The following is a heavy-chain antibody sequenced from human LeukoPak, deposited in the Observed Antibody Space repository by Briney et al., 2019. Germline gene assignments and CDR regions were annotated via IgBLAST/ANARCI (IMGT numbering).Heavy chain of an antibody. CDR3: AKNPGGSLYGMDV. CDR2: ISGSGGST. CDR1: GFTFSSYA. J-gene: IGHJ6*02. Sequence: PGGSLRLSCAASGFTFSSYAMSWVRQAPGKGLEWVSAISGSGGSTYYADAVKGRFTISRDNSKNTLYLQMNSLRAEDTAVYYCAKNPGGSLYGMDVWGQGTTVTVSS. V-gene: IGHV3-23*01.